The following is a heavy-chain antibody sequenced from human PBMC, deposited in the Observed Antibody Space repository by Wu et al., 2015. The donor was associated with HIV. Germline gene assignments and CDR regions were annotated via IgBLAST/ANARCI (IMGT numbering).Heavy chain of an antibody. CDR3: ARDGSPVRGVYFDL. J-gene: IGHJ5*02. D-gene: IGHD1-26*01. Sequence: QEQLIQSGAEVKKPGASVKVSCKASGYTFIGYYIHWVRQAPGQGLQWVGSINANTGETDSAQNFQGRVALTRDTSVSTVYMELRRLTSDDTGVYYCARDGSPVRGVYFDLWGQGILVTVSS. CDR1: GYTFIGYY. CDR2: INANTGET. V-gene: IGHV1-2*02.